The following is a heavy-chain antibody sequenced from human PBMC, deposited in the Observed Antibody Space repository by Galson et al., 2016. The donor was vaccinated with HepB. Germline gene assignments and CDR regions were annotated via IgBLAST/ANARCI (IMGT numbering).Heavy chain of an antibody. J-gene: IGHJ6*02. V-gene: IGHV3-30-3*01. CDR3: AKDLSWGIAAAGYYYYYYCMDD. CDR1: GFTFSIYS. CDR2: ISYDGTKK. D-gene: IGHD6-25*01. Sequence: SLRLSCAASGFTFSIYSIHWVRQAPGKGLEWVAVISYDGTKKYYADSVKGRFTLSRDNSKNTLYLQMNSLRAEDTAVYYCAKDLSWGIAAAGYYYYYYCMDDRGQGTTVTVSS.